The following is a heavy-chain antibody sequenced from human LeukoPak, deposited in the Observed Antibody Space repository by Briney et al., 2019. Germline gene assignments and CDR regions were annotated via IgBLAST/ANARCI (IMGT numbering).Heavy chain of an antibody. V-gene: IGHV3-21*01. CDR1: GFTFDDYA. J-gene: IGHJ4*02. D-gene: IGHD6-19*01. CDR2: ISSSSSYI. CDR3: ARASGWYRRFDY. Sequence: GGSLRLSCAASGFTFDDYAMHWVRQAPGKGLEWVSSISSSSSYIYYADSVKGRSTISRDNAKNSLYLQMNSLRAEDTAVYYCARASGWYRRFDYWGQGTLVTVSS.